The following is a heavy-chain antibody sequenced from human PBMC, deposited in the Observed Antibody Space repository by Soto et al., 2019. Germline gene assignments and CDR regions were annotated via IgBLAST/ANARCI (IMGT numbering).Heavy chain of an antibody. J-gene: IGHJ4*02. CDR3: AKEGGTLGTSASYGFDY. D-gene: IGHD3-16*01. CDR1: GFSFSSYG. Sequence: QLQLVESGGGVVQPGWSLRLSCAASGFSFSSYGIHWVRQAPGTGLEWVAVISNEGSLQYYADSVKGRFTISRDNSENTVFLQMNSLRGEDTAVYYCAKEGGTLGTSASYGFDYWGQGSRVTVSS. V-gene: IGHV3-30*18. CDR2: ISNEGSLQ.